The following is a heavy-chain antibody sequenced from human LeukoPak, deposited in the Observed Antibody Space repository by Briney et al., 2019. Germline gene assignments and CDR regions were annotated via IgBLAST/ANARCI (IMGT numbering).Heavy chain of an antibody. CDR3: AKDRSAIFDY. J-gene: IGHJ4*02. CDR2: INSDGSIT. D-gene: IGHD6-25*01. Sequence: PGVSLRLSCAASGFTFSSYEMNWVRQAPGKGLVWVSRINSDGSITTYADSVKGQFTISRDNAKNTLYLQMNSLRVEDTAVYYCAKDRSAIFDYWGQGILVTVSS. V-gene: IGHV3-74*01. CDR1: GFTFSSYE.